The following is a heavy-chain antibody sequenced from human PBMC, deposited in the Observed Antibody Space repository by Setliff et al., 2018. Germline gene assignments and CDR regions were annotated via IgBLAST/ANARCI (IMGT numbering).Heavy chain of an antibody. Sequence: PGGSLRLSCAASGFTFSSYSMNWVRQAPGKGLEWVSYISSSGSTIYYADSVKGRFTISRDNAKNSLYLQMNSLRAEDTAVYYCACPDILTGLYDYWGQGTLVTVSS. D-gene: IGHD3-9*01. CDR2: ISSSGSTI. CDR1: GFTFSSYS. J-gene: IGHJ4*02. V-gene: IGHV3-48*04. CDR3: ACPDILTGLYDY.